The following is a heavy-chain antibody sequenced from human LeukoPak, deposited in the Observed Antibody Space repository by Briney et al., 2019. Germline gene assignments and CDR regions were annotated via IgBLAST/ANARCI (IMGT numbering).Heavy chain of an antibody. CDR3: AKGRPTALPEYYFDY. Sequence: GESLRLSCAASGFTFSSYGMHWVRQAPGKGLEWVAVISYDGSNKYYADSVKGRFTISRDNSKNTLYLQMNSLRAEDTAVYYCAKGRPTALPEYYFDYWGQGTLVTVSS. J-gene: IGHJ4*02. CDR2: ISYDGSNK. CDR1: GFTFSSYG. D-gene: IGHD4-17*01. V-gene: IGHV3-30*18.